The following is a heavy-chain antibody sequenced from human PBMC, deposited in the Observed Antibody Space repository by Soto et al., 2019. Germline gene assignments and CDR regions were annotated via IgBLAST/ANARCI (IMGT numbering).Heavy chain of an antibody. J-gene: IGHJ4*02. CDR2: IFPRDSDT. CDR1: GYNYDTYW. Sequence: PGESLKISCKGSGYNYDTYWIAWVRQMPGKGLEWMGIIFPRDSDTRYRPSFQGQVTISADRSTTTAYLQWYSLKASDTAMYYCATSYYASSGYYYDMDYWGQGTLVTVSS. V-gene: IGHV5-51*01. D-gene: IGHD3-22*01. CDR3: ATSYYASSGYYYDMDY.